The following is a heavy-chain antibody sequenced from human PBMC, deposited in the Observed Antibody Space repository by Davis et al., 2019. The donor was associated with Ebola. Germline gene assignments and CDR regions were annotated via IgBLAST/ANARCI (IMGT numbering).Heavy chain of an antibody. Sequence: GESLKISCVASGFNFNPYSMNWVRQAPGKGLEWVANIKQDGDEKYYVDSVKGRFTISRDNAKNSLYLQMNSLRAEDTAVYYCASRTRFDAFDIWGQGTMVTVSS. CDR2: IKQDGDEK. V-gene: IGHV3-7*01. CDR3: ASRTRFDAFDI. J-gene: IGHJ3*02. CDR1: GFNFNPYS. D-gene: IGHD1-14*01.